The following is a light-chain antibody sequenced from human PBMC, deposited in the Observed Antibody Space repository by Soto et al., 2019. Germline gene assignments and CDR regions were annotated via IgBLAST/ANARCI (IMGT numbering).Light chain of an antibody. CDR2: DAS. CDR3: QQYNSYSPMYT. Sequence: DIQMTQSPSTLSASVGDRVTITCRAIQSISSWLAWYQQKPGKAPKLLIYDASSLESGVPSRFSGSGSGTEFTLTISSLQPDDFATYYCQQYNSYSPMYTFGQGTRLEIK. V-gene: IGKV1-5*01. CDR1: QSISSW. J-gene: IGKJ5*01.